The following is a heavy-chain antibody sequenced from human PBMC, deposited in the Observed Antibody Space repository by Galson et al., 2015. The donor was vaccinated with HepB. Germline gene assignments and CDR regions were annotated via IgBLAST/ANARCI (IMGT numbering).Heavy chain of an antibody. CDR3: ARIYYGSGIPDAFDI. V-gene: IGHV5-51*01. CDR1: GYSFTSYW. Sequence: QSGAEVKKPGESLKISCKGSGYSFTSYWIGWVRQMPGKGLEWMGIIYPGDSDTRYSPSFQGQVTISADKSISTAYLQWSSLKASDTAMYYCARIYYGSGIPDAFDIWGQGTMVTVSS. CDR2: IYPGDSDT. D-gene: IGHD3-10*01. J-gene: IGHJ3*02.